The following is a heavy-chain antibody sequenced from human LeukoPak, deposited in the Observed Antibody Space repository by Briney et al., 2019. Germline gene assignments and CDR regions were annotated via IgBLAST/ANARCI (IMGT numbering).Heavy chain of an antibody. J-gene: IGHJ4*02. V-gene: IGHV3-23*01. Sequence: PGGSLRLSCAPSGFTFDNFAMTWVRQAPGKGLEWVSEITGSGGSTYYADSVKGRFTISRDNSKNTLYLQMNSLRAEDTAIYYCARELFDFDYWGQGTPVTVSS. CDR3: ARELFDFDY. D-gene: IGHD3-10*01. CDR2: ITGSGGST. CDR1: GFTFDNFA.